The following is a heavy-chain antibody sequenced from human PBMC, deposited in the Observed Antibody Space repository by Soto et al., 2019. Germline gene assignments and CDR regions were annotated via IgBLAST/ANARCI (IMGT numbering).Heavy chain of an antibody. D-gene: IGHD3-10*01. Sequence: ASVKVSCKASGYTFTGYYMHWVRQAPGQGLEWMGWINPNSGGTNYAQKFQGRVTMTRDTSISTAYMELSRLRSDDTAVYYCARDPKSSLLWFNNGMDVWGQGTTVTVSS. CDR2: INPNSGGT. CDR1: GYTFTGYY. CDR3: ARDPKSSLLWFNNGMDV. V-gene: IGHV1-2*02. J-gene: IGHJ6*02.